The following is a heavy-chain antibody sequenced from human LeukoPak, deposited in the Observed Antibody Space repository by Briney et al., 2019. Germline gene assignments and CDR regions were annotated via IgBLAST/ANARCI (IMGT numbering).Heavy chain of an antibody. V-gene: IGHV4-34*01. CDR3: ARLSRGYSGYDKRVVTALYYYYMDV. D-gene: IGHD5-12*01. J-gene: IGHJ6*03. CDR1: GGSFSGYY. CDR2: INHSGST. Sequence: SETLSLTCAVYGGSFSGYYWSWIRQPPGKGLEWIGEINHSGSTNYNPSLKSRVTISVDTSKNQFSLKLSSVTAADTAVYYCARLSRGYSGYDKRVVTALYYYYMDVWGKGTTVTISS.